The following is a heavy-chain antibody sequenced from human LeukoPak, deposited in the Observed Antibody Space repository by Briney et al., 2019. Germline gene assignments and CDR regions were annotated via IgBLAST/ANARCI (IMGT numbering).Heavy chain of an antibody. Sequence: GGSLRLSCAASGFTFSNAWMSWVRQAPGKGLECVSYISSHGDIKYYSDSVKGRFTVSRDNARNSLFLQMDSLRAEDTAVYYCAKLGGSSQHFDYWGQGILVTVSS. J-gene: IGHJ4*02. CDR3: AKLGGSSQHFDY. D-gene: IGHD1-26*01. CDR2: ISSHGDIK. V-gene: IGHV3-11*04. CDR1: GFTFSNAW.